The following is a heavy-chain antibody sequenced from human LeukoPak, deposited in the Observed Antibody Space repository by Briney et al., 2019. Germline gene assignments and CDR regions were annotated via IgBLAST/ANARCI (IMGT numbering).Heavy chain of an antibody. CDR3: AKVEYSSSWYGVGSLDC. Sequence: GGSLRLSCAPSGFTFSRYTMNWVRQAPGKGLEWVSSISSNGYYVYQADSVKGRFTISRDNAKTSLYLQMNSLRAEDTAVYYCAKVEYSSSWYGVGSLDCWGQGTLVTVSS. D-gene: IGHD6-13*01. V-gene: IGHV3-21*01. CDR1: GFTFSRYT. CDR2: ISSNGYYV. J-gene: IGHJ4*02.